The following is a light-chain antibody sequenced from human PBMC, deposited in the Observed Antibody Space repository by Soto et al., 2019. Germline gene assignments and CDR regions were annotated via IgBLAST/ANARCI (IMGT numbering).Light chain of an antibody. J-gene: IGLJ2*01. Sequence: SYELTQPPSVSVSPGQTASITCSGDKLGNKYACWYQQKTGQSPVLVIYQDSKRPSGIPERFSGSNSGNTATLTISGTQAMDEADYSCQAWDSSIVVFGGGTKLTVL. V-gene: IGLV3-1*01. CDR1: KLGNKY. CDR3: QAWDSSIVV. CDR2: QDS.